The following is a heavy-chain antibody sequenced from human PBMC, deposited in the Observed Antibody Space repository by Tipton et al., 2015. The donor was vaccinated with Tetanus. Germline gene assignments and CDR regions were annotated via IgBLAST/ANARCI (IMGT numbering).Heavy chain of an antibody. CDR3: ACHRHSNWFDY. D-gene: IGHD6-13*01. CDR1: GFTFSSYW. Sequence: SLRLSCAASGFTFSSYWMHWVRQAPGKGLEWVSYISASGTIIFYADSVRGRFTVSRDNAKDSLYLQMNSLRDEDTAVYFCACHRHSNWFDYWGQGTLVTVSS. V-gene: IGHV3-48*02. CDR2: ISASGTII. J-gene: IGHJ4*02.